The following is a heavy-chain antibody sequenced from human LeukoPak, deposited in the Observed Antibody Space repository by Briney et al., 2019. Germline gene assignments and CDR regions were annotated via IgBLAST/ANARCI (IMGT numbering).Heavy chain of an antibody. Sequence: SETLSLTCTVSGGSISSYYWSWIRQPPGKGLEWIGYIYYSGSTNYNPSLKSRVTISVDTSKNQFSLKLSSVTAADTAVYYCARDRIYGDYDYYFDYWGQGTLVTVSS. D-gene: IGHD4-17*01. CDR2: IYYSGST. CDR3: ARDRIYGDYDYYFDY. J-gene: IGHJ4*02. V-gene: IGHV4-59*12. CDR1: GGSISSYY.